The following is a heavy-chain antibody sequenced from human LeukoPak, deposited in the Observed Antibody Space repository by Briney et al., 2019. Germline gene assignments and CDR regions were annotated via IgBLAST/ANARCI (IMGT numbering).Heavy chain of an antibody. V-gene: IGHV4-39*01. D-gene: IGHD6-13*01. CDR3: ARLLRVTAAAKGYFDY. J-gene: IGHJ4*02. Sequence: KPSETLSLTCTVSGGSISSSSYYWGWIRQPPGKGLEWIGSIYYSGSTYYNPSLKSRVTISVDTSENQFSLKLSSVTAADTAVYYCARLLRVTAAAKGYFDYWGQGTLVTVSS. CDR1: GGSISSSSYY. CDR2: IYYSGST.